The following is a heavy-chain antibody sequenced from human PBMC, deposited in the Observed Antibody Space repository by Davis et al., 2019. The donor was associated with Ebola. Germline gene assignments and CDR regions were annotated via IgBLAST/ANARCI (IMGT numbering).Heavy chain of an antibody. Sequence: ASVKVSCKASGYTFTSYGISWVRQAPGQGLEWMGWISAYNGNTNYAQKLQGRVTMTTDTSTSTAYMELRSLRSDDTAVYYCARDRVIVVVPAAINYYYGMDVWGQGTTVTVSS. D-gene: IGHD2-2*02. CDR2: ISAYNGNT. V-gene: IGHV1-18*01. J-gene: IGHJ6*02. CDR1: GYTFTSYG. CDR3: ARDRVIVVVPAAINYYYGMDV.